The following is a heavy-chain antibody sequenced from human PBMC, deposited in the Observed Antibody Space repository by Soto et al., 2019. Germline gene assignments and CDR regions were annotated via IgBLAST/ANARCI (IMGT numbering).Heavy chain of an antibody. CDR2: IFPSDSDN. D-gene: IGHD3-22*01. CDR1: GYSFTYYW. V-gene: IGHV5-51*01. J-gene: IGHJ5*02. CDR3: ARKDKSGYFNWFDL. Sequence: LGESLKISRSTAGYSFTYYWIAWVRQMPGKGLEGVGIIFPSDSDNIYSPSFQGQVTISADRSTSTVFLQWSSLKASDAAVYFCARKDKSGYFNWFDLWGQGTLVTVSS.